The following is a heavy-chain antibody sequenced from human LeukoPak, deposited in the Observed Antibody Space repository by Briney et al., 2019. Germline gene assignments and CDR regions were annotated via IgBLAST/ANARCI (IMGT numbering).Heavy chain of an antibody. Sequence: PGGSLRLSCAASGFTFSSYATSWVRQAPGKGLEWVSAISGSGGSTYYADSVKGRFTISRDNSKNTLYLQMNSLRAEDTAVYYCANLLGYCSSTSCYGMDVWGQGTTVTVSS. J-gene: IGHJ6*02. D-gene: IGHD2-2*01. CDR3: ANLLGYCSSTSCYGMDV. V-gene: IGHV3-23*01. CDR2: ISGSGGST. CDR1: GFTFSSYA.